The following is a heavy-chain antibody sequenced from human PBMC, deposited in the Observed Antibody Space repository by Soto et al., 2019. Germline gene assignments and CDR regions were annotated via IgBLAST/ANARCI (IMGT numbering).Heavy chain of an antibody. D-gene: IGHD5-18*01. CDR3: ARDPPVDTAMVYPDY. J-gene: IGHJ4*02. V-gene: IGHV3-23*01. CDR2: ISGSGGST. CDR1: GFTFSSYA. Sequence: TGGALRLSCAASGFTFSSYAISWVRPAPGKGLEWVSAISGSGGSTYYADSVKGRFTISRDNAKNSLYLQMNSLRAEDTAVYYCARDPPVDTAMVYPDYWGQGTLVTVSS.